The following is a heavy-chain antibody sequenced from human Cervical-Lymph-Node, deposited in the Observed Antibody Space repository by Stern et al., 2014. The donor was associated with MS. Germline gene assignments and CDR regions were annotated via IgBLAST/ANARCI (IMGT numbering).Heavy chain of an antibody. Sequence: VQLLESGAEVKKPGSSVKVSCKASGGTFSSYAISWVRQAPGQGLEWMGGIIPIFGTANYAQKFQGRVTITADESTSTAYMELSSLRSEDTAVYYCARASSSTANYYYYGMDVWGQGTTVTVSS. J-gene: IGHJ6*02. D-gene: IGHD6-6*01. CDR1: GGTFSSYA. V-gene: IGHV1-69*01. CDR2: IIPIFGTA. CDR3: ARASSSTANYYYYGMDV.